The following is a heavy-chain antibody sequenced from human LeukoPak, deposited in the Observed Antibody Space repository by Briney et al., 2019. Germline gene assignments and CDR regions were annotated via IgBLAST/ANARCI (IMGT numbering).Heavy chain of an antibody. D-gene: IGHD4-17*01. V-gene: IGHV4-61*02. CDR2: IYTSGST. CDR1: GGSISSGSYY. Sequence: PSQTLSLTCTVSGGSISSGSYYWSWIRQPAGKGLEWIGRIYTSGSTNYNPSLKSRVTISVDTSKNQFSLKLSSVTAADTAVYYCARDQNDYGDPYDYWGQGTLVTVSS. J-gene: IGHJ4*02. CDR3: ARDQNDYGDPYDY.